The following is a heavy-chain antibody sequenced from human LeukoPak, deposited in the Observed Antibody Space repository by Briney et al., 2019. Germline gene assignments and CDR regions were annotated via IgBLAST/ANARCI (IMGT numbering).Heavy chain of an antibody. V-gene: IGHV3-7*01. CDR3: ARFSLYDNSGYYSRLFDF. Sequence: GGSLRLSCAASGFTFSSYSMNWVRQAPGKGLEWVANIQQDGSAKYYVDSVKGRFTISRDNAKNSLYLQMNSLRAEDTAVYYCARFSLYDNSGYYSRLFDFWGQGTLVTVSS. D-gene: IGHD3-22*01. J-gene: IGHJ4*02. CDR1: GFTFSSYS. CDR2: IQQDGSAK.